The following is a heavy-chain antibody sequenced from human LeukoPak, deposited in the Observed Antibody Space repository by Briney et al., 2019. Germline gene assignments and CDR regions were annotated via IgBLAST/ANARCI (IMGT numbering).Heavy chain of an antibody. CDR1: GFTFSGYL. Sequence: GGSLRLSCAASGFTFSGYLMHWVRQAPGKGLIWVSRINSDGSNIIYADSAKGRFTISKDNAKNSLYLQMNSLRAEDTALYHCARNNGMDVWGQGTTVIVSS. CDR2: INSDGSNI. V-gene: IGHV3-74*01. CDR3: ARNNGMDV. J-gene: IGHJ6*02.